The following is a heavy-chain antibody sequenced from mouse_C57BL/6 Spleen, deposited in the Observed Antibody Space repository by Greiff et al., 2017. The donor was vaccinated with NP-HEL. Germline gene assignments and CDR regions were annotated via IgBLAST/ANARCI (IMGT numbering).Heavy chain of an antibody. V-gene: IGHV1-64*01. J-gene: IGHJ3*01. Sequence: QVQLQQPGAELVKPGASVKLSCKASGYTFTSYWMHWVKQRPGQGLEWIGMIHPNSGSTNYNEKFKSKATLTVDKSSSTAYMQLSSLTSEDSAVYYCASGEGYSNWFAYWGQGTLVTVSA. CDR1: GYTFTSYW. D-gene: IGHD2-5*01. CDR3: ASGEGYSNWFAY. CDR2: IHPNSGST.